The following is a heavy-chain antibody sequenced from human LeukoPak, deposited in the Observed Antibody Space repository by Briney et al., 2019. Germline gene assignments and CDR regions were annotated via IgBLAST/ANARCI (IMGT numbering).Heavy chain of an antibody. J-gene: IGHJ4*02. D-gene: IGHD3-16*02. V-gene: IGHV3-23*01. CDR3: AKESRYDYVWGSYRYTFDY. CDR1: GFTFSSYA. CDR2: ISGSGVST. Sequence: PGGSLRLSCAASGFTFSSYAMSWVRQAPGKGLEWVSAISGSGVSTYHADSVKGRFTISRDNSKNTLFLQVDSLRAEDTAVYYCAKESRYDYVWGSYRYTFDYWGQGTLVTVSS.